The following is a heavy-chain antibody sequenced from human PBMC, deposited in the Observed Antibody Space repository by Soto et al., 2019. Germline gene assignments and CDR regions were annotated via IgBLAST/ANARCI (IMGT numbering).Heavy chain of an antibody. V-gene: IGHV3-23*01. CDR3: AKGRSYYYYYGVDV. Sequence: GGSLRLSCAASGFTFSTYAMNWVRQAPGKGLEWVSAISGSGDTTYYADSVKGRFTISRDNSKSTLYLQMNSLRAEDTALYYCAKGRSYYYYYGVDVWGQGTTVTVSS. CDR2: ISGSGDTT. J-gene: IGHJ6*02. CDR1: GFTFSTYA.